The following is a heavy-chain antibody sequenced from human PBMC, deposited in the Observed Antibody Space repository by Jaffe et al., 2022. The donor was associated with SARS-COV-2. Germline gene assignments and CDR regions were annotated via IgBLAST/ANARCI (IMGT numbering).Heavy chain of an antibody. V-gene: IGHV3-7*01. CDR1: GFTFSSYW. CDR2: INQDGSQK. CDR3: GREGRGHS. Sequence: EVQLVESGGGLVQPGGSLRLSCATSGFTFSSYWMNWVRQAPGKGLEWVAHINQDGSQKYYVDSVKGRFTISRDNAKNSLSLQVNSLRAEDTAVYYCGREGRGHSWGQGTLVTVSS. J-gene: IGHJ4*02.